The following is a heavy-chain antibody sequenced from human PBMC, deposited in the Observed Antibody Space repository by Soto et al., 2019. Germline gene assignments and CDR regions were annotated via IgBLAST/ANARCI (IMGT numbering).Heavy chain of an antibody. CDR3: ARVELPDRSYDY. D-gene: IGHD2-15*01. CDR1: GDSITSNSYF. J-gene: IGHJ4*02. Sequence: PSETLSLTCTVSGDSITSNSYFWAWIRQPPGKGLEWIGSIYYSGSTYYNPSLKSRVTISVDTSKNQFSLKLSSVTAADTAVYYCARVELPDRSYDYWGQGTLVTVSS. V-gene: IGHV4-39*07. CDR2: IYYSGST.